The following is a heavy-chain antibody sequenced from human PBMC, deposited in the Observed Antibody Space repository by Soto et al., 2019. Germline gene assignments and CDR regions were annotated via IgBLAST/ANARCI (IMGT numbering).Heavy chain of an antibody. Sequence: SETLSLTCAVSGGSFTSNNWWTWVRQPPGQGLEWIGEIYRTGSTNYNPSLKSRVTISLDKSDNQFSLKLTSLTAADTAVYWCGSRDRGTSVDYWGQGTLVAVSS. D-gene: IGHD1-7*01. CDR2: IYRTGST. CDR1: GGSFTSNNW. V-gene: IGHV4-4*01. J-gene: IGHJ4*02. CDR3: GSRDRGTSVDY.